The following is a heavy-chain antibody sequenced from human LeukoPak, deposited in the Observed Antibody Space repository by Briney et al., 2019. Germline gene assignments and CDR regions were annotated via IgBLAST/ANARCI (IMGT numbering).Heavy chain of an antibody. V-gene: IGHV4-31*03. CDR2: IYYSGST. Sequence: SETLSLTCTVSGGSISSGGYYWSWIRQHPGKGLEWIGYIYYSGSTYYNPSLKSRVTISVDTSKNQFSLKLSSVTAADTAVYYCARVTRYSSGWYGGYFDYWGQGTLVTVSS. CDR3: ARVTRYSSGWYGGYFDY. J-gene: IGHJ4*02. D-gene: IGHD6-19*01. CDR1: GGSISSGGYY.